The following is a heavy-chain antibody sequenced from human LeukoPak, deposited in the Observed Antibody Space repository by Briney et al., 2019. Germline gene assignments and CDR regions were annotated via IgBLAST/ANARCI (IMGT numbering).Heavy chain of an antibody. D-gene: IGHD3-3*01. CDR3: AREGGGYFGVVISENYYYYYMDV. CDR1: DASFSSYY. J-gene: IGHJ6*03. Sequence: SETLSLTCTVSDASFSSYYCSWIRQPPGKGLEWIGYVHYSGSTNYNPSLKSRVTVSVDTPKNVCSLKLSSVTAADTAVYYCAREGGGYFGVVISENYYYYYMDVWGKGTTVTVSS. V-gene: IGHV4-59*12. CDR2: VHYSGST.